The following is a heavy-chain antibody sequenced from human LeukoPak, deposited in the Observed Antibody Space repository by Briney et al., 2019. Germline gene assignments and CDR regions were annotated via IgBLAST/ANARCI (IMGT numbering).Heavy chain of an antibody. CDR2: ISSSSSTI. CDR1: GFTFSSYS. Sequence: PGGSLRLSCAASGFTFSSYSMNWVRQAAGNGLESVSYISSSSSTIYYADSVKGRFTISRDNAKNSLYLQMNSLRAEDTAVYYCAREPYYYGSGSHMGNWFDPWGQGTLVTVSS. J-gene: IGHJ5*02. V-gene: IGHV3-48*01. CDR3: AREPYYYGSGSHMGNWFDP. D-gene: IGHD3-10*01.